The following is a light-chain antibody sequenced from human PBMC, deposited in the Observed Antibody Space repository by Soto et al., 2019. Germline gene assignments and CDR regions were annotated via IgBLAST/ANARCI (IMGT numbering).Light chain of an antibody. CDR3: CSYAGRRTFYV. V-gene: IGLV2-23*01. CDR2: EGS. J-gene: IGLJ1*01. CDR1: SSDVGSYNL. Sequence: QSALTQPASVSGSPGQSITVSCTGTSSDVGSYNLVSWYQQHPGKAPKLMIYEGSKRPSGVSTRFSGSKSGDTASLTISGLQAEDEGDYYCCSYAGRRTFYVFGTGTKGTVL.